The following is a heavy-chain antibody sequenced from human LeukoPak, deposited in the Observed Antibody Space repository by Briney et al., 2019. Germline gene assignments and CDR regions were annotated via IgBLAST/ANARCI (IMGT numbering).Heavy chain of an antibody. D-gene: IGHD1-26*01. CDR2: INSDGSST. V-gene: IGHV3-74*01. CDR3: AKDLLRGGATRFRNYYYYMDV. J-gene: IGHJ6*03. Sequence: GGSLRLSCAASGFTFSSYWMHWVRQAPGKGLVWVSRINSDGSSTSYADSVKGRFTISRGNAKNTLYLQMNSLRAEDTAVYYCAKDLLRGGATRFRNYYYYMDVWGKGTTVTVSS. CDR1: GFTFSSYW.